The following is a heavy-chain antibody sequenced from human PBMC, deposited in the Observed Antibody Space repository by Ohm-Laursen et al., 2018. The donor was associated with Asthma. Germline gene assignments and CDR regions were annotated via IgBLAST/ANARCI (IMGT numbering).Heavy chain of an antibody. CDR1: GGSISSAGHY. CDR3: ARDRGGMDV. J-gene: IGHJ6*02. D-gene: IGHD3-10*01. V-gene: IGHV4-31*11. Sequence: SDTLSLTCGVSGGSISSAGHYWSWIRQHPGKGLEWIGYIYYSGSTYYNPSLKSRVSMSVDTSKNQFSLKLSSVTAADTAVYYCARDRGGMDVWGQGTTVTVSS. CDR2: IYYSGST.